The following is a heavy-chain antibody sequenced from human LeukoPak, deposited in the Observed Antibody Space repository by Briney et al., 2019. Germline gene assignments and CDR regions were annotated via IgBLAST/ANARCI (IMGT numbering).Heavy chain of an antibody. V-gene: IGHV3-23*01. J-gene: IGHJ4*02. CDR3: ARAQGALDY. Sequence: GGSLRLSCAASGFTITTYAVNWVRQAPGKGLEWVSGMGGGETEYYADSGKGRFIISSDNSQNLVHLQMNSLTVEDTAVYYCARAQGALDYWGQGTLVTVSS. D-gene: IGHD1-26*01. CDR1: GFTITTYA. CDR2: MGGGETE.